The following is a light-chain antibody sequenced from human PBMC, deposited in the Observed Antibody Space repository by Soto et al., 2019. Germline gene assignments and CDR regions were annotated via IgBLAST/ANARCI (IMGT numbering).Light chain of an antibody. CDR2: WAS. CDR1: QSISTY. Sequence: DIQMTQSPSSLSASVGDRVTITCRASQSISTYLNWYQQKPGKAPKLLIYWASTRESGVPDRFSGSGSGTDFTLTISSLQAEDVAVYWCQQYYSSPVTFGQGTRLDIK. J-gene: IGKJ5*01. V-gene: IGKV1-27*01. CDR3: QQYYSSPVT.